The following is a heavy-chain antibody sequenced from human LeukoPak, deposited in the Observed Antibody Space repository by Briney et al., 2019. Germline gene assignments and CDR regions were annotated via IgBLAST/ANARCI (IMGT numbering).Heavy chain of an antibody. D-gene: IGHD3-22*01. V-gene: IGHV3-21*04. Sequence: GGSLRLSCAASGFTFSSYSMNWVRQAPGKGLEWVSSISSSSIYIYYANSVKGRFTISRDNSKNTLFLQMNSLRAEDTALYYCARSRHSYDSSGFPHYWGQGTLVTVSS. CDR3: ARSRHSYDSSGFPHY. J-gene: IGHJ4*02. CDR2: ISSSSIYI. CDR1: GFTFSSYS.